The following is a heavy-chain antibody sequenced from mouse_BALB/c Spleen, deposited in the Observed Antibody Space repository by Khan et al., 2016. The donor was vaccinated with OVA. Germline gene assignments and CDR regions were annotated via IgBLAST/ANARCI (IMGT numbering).Heavy chain of an antibody. V-gene: IGHV3-2*02. D-gene: IGHD2-3*01. CDR3: ARGDGGDFDY. J-gene: IGHJ2*01. CDR2: ISYSGNT. Sequence: VQLQQSGPGLVKPSQSLSLTCTVTGYSITTDYAWNWIRQFPGNKLEWMGYISYSGNTKYNPSLKSRISITRDTSKNQFFLQLKSVTTEDTARYYCARGDGGDFDYWGQGTTLTVSS. CDR1: GYSITTDYA.